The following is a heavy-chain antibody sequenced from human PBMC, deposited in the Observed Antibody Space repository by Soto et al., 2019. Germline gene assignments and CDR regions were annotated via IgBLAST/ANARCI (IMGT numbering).Heavy chain of an antibody. CDR3: ARRRDASGSYFDS. V-gene: IGHV3-23*01. CDR1: GFTFSRFA. Sequence: GGSLRLSCAASGFTFSRFAMSWVRQAPGKGLEWVSAINDSGGSTYSADSVKGLFTISRVNSKNTLYLQMNSLRADDTAVYYCARRRDASGSYFDSWSQGTLVTVSS. CDR2: INDSGGST. D-gene: IGHD3-10*01. J-gene: IGHJ4*02.